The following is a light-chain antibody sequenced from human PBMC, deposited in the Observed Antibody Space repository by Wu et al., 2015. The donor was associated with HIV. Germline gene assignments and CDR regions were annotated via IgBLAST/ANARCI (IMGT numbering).Light chain of an antibody. Sequence: DRVSITCRASQNIVPRWLYQQKTRKAPQLLMYKRPLTXGVPARFSGSGSGTDFTLTINGLQPDDLATYYCHHYNSNSQTFGQGTKVEVK. CDR3: HHYNSNSQT. V-gene: IGKV1-5*03. CDR1: QNIVPR. J-gene: IGKJ1*01. CDR2: KRP.